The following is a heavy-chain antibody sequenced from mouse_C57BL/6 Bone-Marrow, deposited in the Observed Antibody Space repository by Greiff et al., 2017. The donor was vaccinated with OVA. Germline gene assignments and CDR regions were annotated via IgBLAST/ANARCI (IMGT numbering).Heavy chain of an antibody. CDR1: GYAFTDYN. J-gene: IGHJ1*03. Sequence: EVQLQQSGPELVKPGASVKISCKASGYAFTDYNMNWVKQSNGKSLEWIGVINPNDGTTSYNQKFKGKATLTVDQSSSTAYMQLNSLTSEDSAVYSCAFYYGSSYRYFDVWGTGTTVTVSS. CDR3: AFYYGSSYRYFDV. CDR2: INPNDGTT. V-gene: IGHV1-39*01. D-gene: IGHD1-1*01.